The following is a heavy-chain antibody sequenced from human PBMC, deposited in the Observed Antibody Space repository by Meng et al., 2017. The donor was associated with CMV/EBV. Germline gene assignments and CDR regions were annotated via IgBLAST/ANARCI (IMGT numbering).Heavy chain of an antibody. D-gene: IGHD6-13*01. CDR2: ISSSSSYI. CDR1: GFTFSSYS. Sequence: GESLKISCAASGFTFSSYSMNWVRQAPGRGLGWVSSISSSSSYIYYADSVKGRFTISRDNAKNSLYLQMNSLRAEDTAVYYCARVRGSSWYDEVDYYYYYGMDVWGQGTTVTVSS. V-gene: IGHV3-21*01. CDR3: ARVRGSSWYDEVDYYYYYGMDV. J-gene: IGHJ6*02.